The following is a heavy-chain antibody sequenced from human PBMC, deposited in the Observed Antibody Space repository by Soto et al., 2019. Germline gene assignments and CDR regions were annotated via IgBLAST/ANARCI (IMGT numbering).Heavy chain of an antibody. Sequence: SETLSLTCTVSGGSISSGDYYWSWIRQPPGKGLEWIGYIYYSGSTYYNPSLKSRVTISVDTSKNQFSLKLSSVTAADTAVYYCARVGVVGRNWFDPWGQGTLVTVSS. D-gene: IGHD2-21*01. CDR3: ARVGVVGRNWFDP. CDR2: IYYSGST. CDR1: GGSISSGDYY. V-gene: IGHV4-30-4*01. J-gene: IGHJ5*02.